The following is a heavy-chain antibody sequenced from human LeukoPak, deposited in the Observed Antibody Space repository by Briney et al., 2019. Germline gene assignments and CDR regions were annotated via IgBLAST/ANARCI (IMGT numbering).Heavy chain of an antibody. CDR1: GFTFSSYI. V-gene: IGHV3-23*01. CDR3: AKDSTVSGSYYGMDI. J-gene: IGHJ6*02. CDR2: ISGSGSTT. Sequence: PGGSLRLSCAASGFTFSSYIVTWVHQAPGKGLEWVSSISGSGSTTYFADSVKGRFTISRDNSENTLYLQMSSLRAEDTAIYYCAKDSTVSGSYYGMDIWGQGTTVTVSS. D-gene: IGHD3-22*01.